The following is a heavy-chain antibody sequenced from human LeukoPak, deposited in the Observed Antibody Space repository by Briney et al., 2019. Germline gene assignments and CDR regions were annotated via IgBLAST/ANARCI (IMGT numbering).Heavy chain of an antibody. D-gene: IGHD2-2*01. CDR2: ISYDGSNK. J-gene: IGHJ3*02. Sequence: GGSLRLSCAASGFTFSSYGMHWVRQAPGKGLEWVAVISYDGSNKYFADSVKGRFTISRDNSKNTLYLQMNSLRAEDTAVYYCARDLMPPDRAFDIWGQGTMVTVSS. CDR3: ARDLMPPDRAFDI. CDR1: GFTFSSYG. V-gene: IGHV3-30*03.